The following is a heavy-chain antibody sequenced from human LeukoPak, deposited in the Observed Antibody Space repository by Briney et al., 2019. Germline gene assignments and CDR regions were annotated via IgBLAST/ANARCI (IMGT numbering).Heavy chain of an antibody. CDR2: INPNSGGT. J-gene: IGHJ4*02. V-gene: IGHV1-2*02. D-gene: IGHD2-2*02. CDR1: GYTFTGYY. Sequence: ASVKVSCKASGYTFTGYYMHWVRQAPGQGLEWMGWINPNSGGTNYAQKFQGRVTMTRDTSISTAYMELSRLRSDDTAVYYCARVRCSSTSYYIFIYWGQGTLVTVSS. CDR3: ARVRCSSTSYYIFIY.